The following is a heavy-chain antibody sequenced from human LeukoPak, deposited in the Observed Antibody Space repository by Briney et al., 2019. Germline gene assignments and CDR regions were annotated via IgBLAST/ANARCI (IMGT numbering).Heavy chain of an antibody. J-gene: IGHJ3*02. D-gene: IGHD3-22*01. CDR3: ARVLYYDSSGYYYPVDFDI. V-gene: IGHV1-2*02. CDR1: GYTFTGYY. CDR2: INPNSGGT. Sequence: GASVKVSCKASGYTFTGYYMHWVRQAPGQGLEWMGWINPNSGGTNYAQKFQGRVTMTRDTSISTAYMELSRLRSDDTAVYYCARVLYYDSSGYYYPVDFDIWGQGTMVTVSS.